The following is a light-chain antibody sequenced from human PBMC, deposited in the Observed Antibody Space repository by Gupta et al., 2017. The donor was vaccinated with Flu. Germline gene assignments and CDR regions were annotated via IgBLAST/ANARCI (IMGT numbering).Light chain of an antibody. CDR3: QQSDSTPLT. CDR2: AAS. V-gene: IGKV1-39*01. CDR1: QSISSN. Sequence: PSSLSASVGDTVTITCRASQSISSNLNWYQHKTGKAPNLLIFAASDLQSGVPSRFSGSGSGTDFKLTISRLQTEDFATYYCQQSDSTPLTFGPGTKVEI. J-gene: IGKJ3*01.